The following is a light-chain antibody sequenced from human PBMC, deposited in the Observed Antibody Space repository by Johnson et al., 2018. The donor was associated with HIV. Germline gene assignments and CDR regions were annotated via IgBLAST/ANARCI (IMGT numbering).Light chain of an antibody. CDR3: GTWDSSLSAGGV. Sequence: QSVLTQPPSVSAAPGQKVTISCSGSSSNIGNNYVSWYQQFPGTAPKLLIYDNNKRPSGIPDRFSDSKSGTSATLGITGLQTGDEADYYCGTWDSSLSAGGVFGTGTKVTVL. CDR2: DNN. CDR1: SSNIGNNY. J-gene: IGLJ1*01. V-gene: IGLV1-51*01.